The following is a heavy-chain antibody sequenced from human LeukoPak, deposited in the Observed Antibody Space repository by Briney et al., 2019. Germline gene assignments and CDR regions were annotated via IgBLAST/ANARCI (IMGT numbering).Heavy chain of an antibody. CDR2: IIGSGGST. Sequence: AGGSLRLSCAASGFTFSSYAMSWVRQAPGKGLEWVSAIIGSGGSTYYADSVKGRFTISRDNSKNTLYPQMHSLRAEDTAVYYCAIRERGYSWYDAFDIWGQGTMVTVSS. V-gene: IGHV3-23*01. J-gene: IGHJ3*02. CDR3: AIRERGYSWYDAFDI. CDR1: GFTFSSYA. D-gene: IGHD5-18*01.